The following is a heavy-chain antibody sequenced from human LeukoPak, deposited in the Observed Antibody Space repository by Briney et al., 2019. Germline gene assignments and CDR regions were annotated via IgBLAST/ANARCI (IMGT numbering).Heavy chain of an antibody. J-gene: IGHJ4*02. V-gene: IGHV1-2*02. CDR1: GYTFTGYY. Sequence: GASVKVSCKASGYTFTGYYMHWVRQAPGQGLEWMGWINPNSGGTNYAQKLQGRVTMTTDTSTSTAYMELRSLRSDDTAVYYCARVPLYDILTGPPLYFDYWGQGTLVTVSS. D-gene: IGHD3-9*01. CDR3: ARVPLYDILTGPPLYFDY. CDR2: INPNSGGT.